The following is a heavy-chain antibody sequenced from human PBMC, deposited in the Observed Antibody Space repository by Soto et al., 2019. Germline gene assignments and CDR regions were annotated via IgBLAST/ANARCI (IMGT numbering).Heavy chain of an antibody. J-gene: IGHJ4*02. CDR1: GFTFSSYS. CDR2: ISSSSSYI. Sequence: EVQLVESGGGLVKPGGSLRLSCAASGFTFSSYSMNWVRQAPGKGLEWVSSISSSSSYIYYADSVKGRFTISRDNAKNSLYLQMNSLRAEDTAVYYCARDPHYDILTGYSLFDYWGQGTLVTVSS. V-gene: IGHV3-21*01. CDR3: ARDPHYDILTGYSLFDY. D-gene: IGHD3-9*01.